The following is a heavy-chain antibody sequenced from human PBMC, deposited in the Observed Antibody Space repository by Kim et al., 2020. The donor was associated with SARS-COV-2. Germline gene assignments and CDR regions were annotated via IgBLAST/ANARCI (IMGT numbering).Heavy chain of an antibody. CDR1: GYSFTSYW. D-gene: IGHD6-19*01. V-gene: IGHV5-51*01. J-gene: IGHJ5*02. CDR2: IYPGDSDT. Sequence: GESLKISCKGSGYSFTSYWIGWVRQMPGKGLEWMGIIYPGDSDTRYSPSFQGQVTISADKSISTAYLQWSSLKASDTAMYYCARHDPVATPAGNWFDPWGQGTLVTVSS. CDR3: ARHDPVATPAGNWFDP.